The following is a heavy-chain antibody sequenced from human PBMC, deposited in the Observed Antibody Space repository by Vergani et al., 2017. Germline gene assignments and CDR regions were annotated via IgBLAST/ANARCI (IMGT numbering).Heavy chain of an antibody. CDR2: INHSGST. CDR1: GGSFSGYY. CDR3: ARSSWKRFFDY. Sequence: QVQLQQWGAGLLKPSETLSLTCAVYGGSFSGYYWSWIRQPPGKGLEWIGEINHSGSTNYNPSLKSRVTISVDTSKNQFSLKLSSVTAADTAVYYCARSSWKRFFDYWGQGTLVTVSS. D-gene: IGHD6-13*01. J-gene: IGHJ4*02. V-gene: IGHV4-34*01.